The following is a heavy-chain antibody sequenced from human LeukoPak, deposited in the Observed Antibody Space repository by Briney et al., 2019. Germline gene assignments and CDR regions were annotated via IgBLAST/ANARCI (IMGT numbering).Heavy chain of an antibody. V-gene: IGHV1-8*01. CDR2: MNPNSGNT. CDR3: ARGEGGYGTKN. J-gene: IGHJ4*02. CDR1: GYTLTELS. Sequence: ASVKVSCKVSGYTLTELSMHWVRQATGQGLEWMGWMNPNSGNTGYAQKFQGRVTMTRNTSISTAYMELSSLRSEDTAVYYCARGEGGYGTKNWGQGTLVTVSS. D-gene: IGHD5-18*01.